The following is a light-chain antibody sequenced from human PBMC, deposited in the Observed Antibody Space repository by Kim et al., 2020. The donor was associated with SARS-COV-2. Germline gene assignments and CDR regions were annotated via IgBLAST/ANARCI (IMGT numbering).Light chain of an antibody. V-gene: IGLV10-54*01. Sequence: GASWLQQHQGHPPRLLSYRNNNRASGISDRFSASRSGSTASLTITGLQPEDEADYYCSAWDISLGAWVFGGGTQLTVL. CDR1: G. J-gene: IGLJ3*02. CDR2: RNN. CDR3: SAWDISLGAWV.